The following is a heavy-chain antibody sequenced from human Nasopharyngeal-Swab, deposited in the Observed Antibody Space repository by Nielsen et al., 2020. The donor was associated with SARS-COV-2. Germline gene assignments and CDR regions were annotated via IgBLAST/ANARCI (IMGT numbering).Heavy chain of an antibody. V-gene: IGHV7-4-1*02. D-gene: IGHD4-17*01. Sequence: ASVKVSCNASGYTFTIYAMNWVRQAPAQGLEWMGLINTNTGNPTYAQGFTGRFVFSLDTSVSTAYLQISSLKAEDTAVYYCAREYTVGYYYYGMDVWGQGTTVTVSS. J-gene: IGHJ6*02. CDR3: AREYTVGYYYYGMDV. CDR2: INTNTGNP. CDR1: GYTFTIYA.